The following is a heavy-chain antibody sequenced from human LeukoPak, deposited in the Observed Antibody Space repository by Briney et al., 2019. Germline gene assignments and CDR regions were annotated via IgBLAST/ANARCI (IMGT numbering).Heavy chain of an antibody. V-gene: IGHV1-8*01. D-gene: IGHD4-17*01. CDR3: ARGNKDYGDYARGLSDY. J-gene: IGHJ4*02. CDR2: MNPNSGNT. Sequence: GASVKVSCKASGYTFTSFDINWVRQAPGQGLECMGWMNPNSGNTGYAQKFQGRVTMTRNTSITTAYMELSSLRSEDTAVYYCARGNKDYGDYARGLSDYWGQGTLVTVSS. CDR1: GYTFTSFD.